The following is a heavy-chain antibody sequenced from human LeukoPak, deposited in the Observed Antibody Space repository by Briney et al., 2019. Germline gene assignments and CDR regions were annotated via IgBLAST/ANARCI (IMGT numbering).Heavy chain of an antibody. J-gene: IGHJ4*02. CDR1: GYTFTADY. CDR2: LNPNSGDT. Sequence: ASVKVSCKASGYTFTADYLHWVRQAPGQGLEWMGWLNPNSGDTNYAQKFQGRVTMTRDTSISTAYMELSRLRSDDTAVYYCARVPYSSNFDYWGQGTLVTVSS. V-gene: IGHV1-2*02. D-gene: IGHD2-2*01. CDR3: ARVPYSSNFDY.